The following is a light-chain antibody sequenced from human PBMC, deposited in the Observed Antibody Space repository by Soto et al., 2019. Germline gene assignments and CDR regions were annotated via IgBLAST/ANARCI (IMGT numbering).Light chain of an antibody. V-gene: IGLV1-47*02. J-gene: IGLJ3*02. CDR3: AAWDDSLSEWV. Sequence: QSVLTQPPSASGTPGQRVSISCSGSSSNIGSKYVYWYQQLPGTAPKLLIYNNNQRPSGVPDRFSGSKSGTSASLAIGGLRSEDEADYSCAAWDDSLSEWVFGGGTQLTVL. CDR2: NNN. CDR1: SSNIGSKY.